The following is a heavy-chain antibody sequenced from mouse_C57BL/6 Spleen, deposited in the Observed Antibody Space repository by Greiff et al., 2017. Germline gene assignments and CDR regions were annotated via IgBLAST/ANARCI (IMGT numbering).Heavy chain of an antibody. V-gene: IGHV1-50*01. J-gene: IGHJ3*01. CDR1: GYTFTSYW. D-gene: IGHD1-1*01. CDR2: IDPSDSYT. Sequence: QVQLKQSGAELVKPGASVKLSCKASGYTFTSYWMQWVKQRPGQGLEWIGEIDPSDSYTNYNQKFKGKATLTVDTSSSTAYMQLSSLTSEDSAVYYCASHYYGSSSLAYWGQGTLVTVSA. CDR3: ASHYYGSSSLAY.